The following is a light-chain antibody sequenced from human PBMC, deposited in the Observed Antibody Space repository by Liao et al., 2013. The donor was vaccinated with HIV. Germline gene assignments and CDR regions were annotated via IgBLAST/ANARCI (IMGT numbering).Light chain of an antibody. CDR1: KLGDKY. V-gene: IGLV3-1*01. Sequence: SYELTQPPSVSVSPGQTASITCSGNKLGDKYTFWYHLKPGQSPVVVIYEDSKRPSGIPERFSGSNSGNTATLTVSGTQAVDEGDYYCQTWDSSTVVFGGGTKLTIL. J-gene: IGLJ3*02. CDR2: EDS. CDR3: QTWDSSTVV.